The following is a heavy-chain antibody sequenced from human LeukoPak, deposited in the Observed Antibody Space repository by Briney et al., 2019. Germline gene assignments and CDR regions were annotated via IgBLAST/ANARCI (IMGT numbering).Heavy chain of an antibody. Sequence: SETLSLTCAVYGGSFSGYYWSWIRQPPGKGLEWIGEINHSGSTNYNPSLKSRVTISVDTSKTQFSLKLSSVTAADTAVYYCARGAVVVPAAMEVPNWFDPWGQGTLVTVSS. J-gene: IGHJ5*02. CDR2: INHSGST. D-gene: IGHD2-2*01. CDR3: ARGAVVVPAAMEVPNWFDP. CDR1: GGSFSGYY. V-gene: IGHV4-34*01.